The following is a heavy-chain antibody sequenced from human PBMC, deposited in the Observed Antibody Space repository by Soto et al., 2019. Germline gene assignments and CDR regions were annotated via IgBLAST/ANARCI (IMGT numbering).Heavy chain of an antibody. CDR3: AANLPGDSAMDSGDWYFDL. Sequence: QVQLVQSGAEVKKPGASVKVSCKVSGYTLTELSMHWVRQAPGKGLEWMGGFDPEDGETIYAQKFQGRVTMTEDTSTDTAYLGLSSLRSEDTAVYYCAANLPGDSAMDSGDWYFDLGGRGILVTVSS. V-gene: IGHV1-24*01. J-gene: IGHJ2*01. CDR2: FDPEDGET. D-gene: IGHD5-18*01. CDR1: GYTLTELS.